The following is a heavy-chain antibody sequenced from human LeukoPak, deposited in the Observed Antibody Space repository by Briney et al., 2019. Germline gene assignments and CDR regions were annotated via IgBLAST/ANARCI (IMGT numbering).Heavy chain of an antibody. Sequence: PGGSLRLSCTASGFTFNLYAMTWVRQAPGKGLEWVSAITGSGGSTYYADSVKGRFTISRDNSKNTLYLHMNSLRAEDTALYYCARARKDSGDDYWGQGTLVTVSS. CDR2: ITGSGGST. CDR3: ARARKDSGDDY. J-gene: IGHJ4*02. D-gene: IGHD1-26*01. CDR1: GFTFNLYA. V-gene: IGHV3-23*01.